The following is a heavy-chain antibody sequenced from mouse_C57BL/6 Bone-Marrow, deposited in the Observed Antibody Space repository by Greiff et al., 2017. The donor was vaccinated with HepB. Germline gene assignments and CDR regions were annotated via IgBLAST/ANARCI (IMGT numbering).Heavy chain of an antibody. D-gene: IGHD2-2*01. V-gene: IGHV7-1*01. CDR3: ARDAGAGYDEGYYYAMDY. CDR1: GFTFSDFY. CDR2: SRNKANDYTT. J-gene: IGHJ4*01. Sequence: EVMLVESGGGLVQSGRSLRLSCATSGFTFSDFYMEWVRQAPGKGLEWIAASRNKANDYTTEYSASVKGRFIVSRDTSQSILYLQMNALRAEDTAIYYCARDAGAGYDEGYYYAMDYWGQGTSVTVSS.